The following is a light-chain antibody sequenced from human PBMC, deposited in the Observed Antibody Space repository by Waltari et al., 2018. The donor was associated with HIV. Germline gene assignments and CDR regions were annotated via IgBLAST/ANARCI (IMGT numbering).Light chain of an antibody. CDR3: ATWDDSLNGPV. CDR1: GSNVGSNS. CDR2: SDY. Sequence: QSVVTQPPSASGTPGQRVTIPGSGSGSNVGSNSVNWYQQLPATSPKLLIYSDYQRPSGVPDRFSASKSGTSASLAIGGLQSDDEADYYCATWDDSLNGPVFGTGTKVTVL. V-gene: IGLV1-44*01. J-gene: IGLJ1*01.